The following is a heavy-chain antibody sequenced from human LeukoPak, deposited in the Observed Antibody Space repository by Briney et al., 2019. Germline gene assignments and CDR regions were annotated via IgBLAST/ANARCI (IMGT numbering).Heavy chain of an antibody. J-gene: IGHJ5*02. CDR2: IFPSDSNI. D-gene: IGHD1/OR15-1a*01. Sequence: GESLKISCQLSGYSFTSYYIAWVRQMPGKGLEYMGIIFPSDSNIMYSPSFEGQVAISADKSVNTAYLQWSSLKASDSAMYYCGGGRWNSPDPLGQETLVTVSS. CDR3: GGGRWNSPDP. CDR1: GYSFTSYY. V-gene: IGHV5-51*01.